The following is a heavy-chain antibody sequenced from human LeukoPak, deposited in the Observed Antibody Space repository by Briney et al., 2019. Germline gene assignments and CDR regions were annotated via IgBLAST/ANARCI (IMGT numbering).Heavy chain of an antibody. Sequence: ASVKVSCKASGYTFTSYYMHWVRQAPGQGLEWMGIINPSGGSTSYAQKFQGRVTMTRDTSISTAYMELSRLTSDDTAVYYCARNFGDFWSGNDYNWFDPWGQGTLVTVSS. CDR1: GYTFTSYY. CDR3: ARNFGDFWSGNDYNWFDP. J-gene: IGHJ5*02. D-gene: IGHD3-3*01. V-gene: IGHV1-46*01. CDR2: INPSGGST.